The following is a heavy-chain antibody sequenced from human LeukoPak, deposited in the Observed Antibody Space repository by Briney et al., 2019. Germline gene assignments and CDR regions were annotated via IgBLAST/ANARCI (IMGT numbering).Heavy chain of an antibody. CDR3: ARESTEERPGC. CDR2: IKTDGSEK. CDR1: GFTFSNYW. D-gene: IGHD1-1*01. J-gene: IGHJ4*02. Sequence: GGSLRLSCEGSGFTFSNYWMGWVRQAPGKGLQWVANIKTDGSEKYYVDSVKGRFTISRDNAKNSLYLQMSSLRAEDTAVYFCARESTEERPGCWGQGTLVTVSS. V-gene: IGHV3-7*01.